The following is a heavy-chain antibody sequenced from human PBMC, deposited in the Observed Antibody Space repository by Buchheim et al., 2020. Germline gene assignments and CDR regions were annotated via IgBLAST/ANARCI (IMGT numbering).Heavy chain of an antibody. CDR1: GGSISSGNYY. CDR3: ARNAADNFIVGVIDF. V-gene: IGHV4-39*07. J-gene: IGHJ4*02. D-gene: IGHD1-26*01. CDR2: IAFGGNT. Sequence: QVQLQESGPGLLKPSETLSLSCTVSGGSISSGNYYWGWIRQSPGKGLEWIGCIAFGGNTYYNPSLKSPIRISLDTSKNQFSLRVTSVTAADTAVYYCARNAADNFIVGVIDFWGQGTL.